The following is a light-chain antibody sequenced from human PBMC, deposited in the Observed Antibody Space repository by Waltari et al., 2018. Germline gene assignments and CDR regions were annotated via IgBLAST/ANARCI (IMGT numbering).Light chain of an antibody. J-gene: IGLJ1*01. CDR2: DVS. CDR1: SSDVGGYNC. CDR3: SSYTSSNTLV. Sequence: QSALTQPASVSGSPGESITISCTGTSSDVGGYNCVSWYQQHPGKAPKLMVYDVSNRPSGVSNRVSGSKSGNTASLTISGLQAEDEADYYCSSYTSSNTLVFGTGTKVTAL. V-gene: IGLV2-14*03.